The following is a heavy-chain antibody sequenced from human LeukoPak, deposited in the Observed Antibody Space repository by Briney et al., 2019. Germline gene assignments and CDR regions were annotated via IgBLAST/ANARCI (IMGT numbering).Heavy chain of an antibody. CDR1: GFTFSSYA. J-gene: IGHJ4*02. V-gene: IGHV3-30*14. Sequence: PGGSLRLSRAASGFTFSSYAMHWVRQAPGKGLEWVAVISYDGSNKYYADSVKGRFTISRDNSKNTLYLQMNSLRAEDTAVYYCARDLDSSSWYEGAGYWGQGTLVTVSS. D-gene: IGHD6-13*01. CDR2: ISYDGSNK. CDR3: ARDLDSSSWYEGAGY.